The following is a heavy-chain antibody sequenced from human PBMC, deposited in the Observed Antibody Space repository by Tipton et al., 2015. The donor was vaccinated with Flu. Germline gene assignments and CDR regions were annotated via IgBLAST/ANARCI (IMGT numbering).Heavy chain of an antibody. CDR2: IYHSGTT. J-gene: IGHJ4*02. D-gene: IGHD3-10*02. CDR3: ARHTGDSVRGVIDY. Sequence: LRLSCSVSGYSIRSAYYWGWIRRPPGKGLEWIGTIYHSGTTYYNPSLKSRLTISVDTSKNQFSLRLSSVTAADTAVYYCARHTGDSVRGVIDYWGQGTLVAVSS. V-gene: IGHV4-38-2*01. CDR1: GYSIRSAYY.